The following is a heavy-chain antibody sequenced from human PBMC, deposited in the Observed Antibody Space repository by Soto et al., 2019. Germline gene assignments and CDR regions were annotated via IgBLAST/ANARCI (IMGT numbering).Heavy chain of an antibody. V-gene: IGHV1-69*01. Sequence: QVQLVQSGAEVKKPGSSVKVSCKASGDTFSSYAISWVRQAPGQGLEWMGGIIPIFGTANYAQKFQGRVTITADESTSTAYMELSSLRSEDTAVYYCVLRYDSSGYYYLYYLDYWGQGTLVTVSS. CDR2: IIPIFGTA. J-gene: IGHJ4*02. CDR3: VLRYDSSGYYYLYYLDY. CDR1: GDTFSSYA. D-gene: IGHD3-22*01.